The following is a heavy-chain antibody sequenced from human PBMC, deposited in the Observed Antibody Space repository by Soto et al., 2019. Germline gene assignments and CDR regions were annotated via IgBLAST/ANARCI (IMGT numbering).Heavy chain of an antibody. CDR1: GYTFTSYA. CDR2: INAGNGNT. V-gene: IGHV1-3*01. D-gene: IGHD3-10*01. Sequence: ASVKVSCKASGYTFTSYAMHWVRQAPGQRLEWMGWINAGNGNTKYSQKFQGRVTITRDTSASTAYMELSSLRSEDTAVYYCARDRVLLWFGELSYYYYYGMDVWGQGTTVTVSS. CDR3: ARDRVLLWFGELSYYYYYGMDV. J-gene: IGHJ6*02.